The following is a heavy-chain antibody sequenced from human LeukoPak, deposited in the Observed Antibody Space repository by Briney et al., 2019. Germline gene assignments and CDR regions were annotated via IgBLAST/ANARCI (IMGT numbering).Heavy chain of an antibody. Sequence: SETLSLTCAVYGGSFSGYYWSWIRQPPGKGLEWIGEINHSGSTNYNPSLKSRVTISVDTSKNQFSLKLSSVTAADTAVCYCARVLGYCSGGSCYAGAFDIWGQGTMVTVSS. J-gene: IGHJ3*02. CDR2: INHSGST. CDR1: GGSFSGYY. V-gene: IGHV4-34*01. D-gene: IGHD2-15*01. CDR3: ARVLGYCSGGSCYAGAFDI.